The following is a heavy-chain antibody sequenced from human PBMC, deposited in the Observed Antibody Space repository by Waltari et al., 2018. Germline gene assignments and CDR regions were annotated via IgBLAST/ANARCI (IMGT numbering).Heavy chain of an antibody. CDR3: ARGSSGRLKY. CDR1: GFAFSSYS. V-gene: IGHV3-48*01. J-gene: IGHJ4*02. D-gene: IGHD6-19*01. CDR2: ISSSSSTI. Sequence: EVQLVESGGGLVQPGGSLRLSCAAAGFAFSSYSMNWVRQAPGKGLEWVSYISSSSSTIYYADSVKGRFTISRDNAKNSLYLQMNSLRAEDTAVYYCARGSSGRLKYWGQGTLVTVSS.